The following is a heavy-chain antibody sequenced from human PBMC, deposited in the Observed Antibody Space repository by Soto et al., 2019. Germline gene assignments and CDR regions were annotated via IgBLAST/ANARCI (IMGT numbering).Heavy chain of an antibody. CDR1: GFTFSSYG. J-gene: IGHJ3*02. CDR2: ISYDGSNK. V-gene: IGHV3-30*18. Sequence: QVQLVESGGGVVQPGRSLRLSCAASGFTFSSYGMHWVRQAPGKGLEWVAVISYDGSNKYYADSVKGRLTISRDNSKNTLSLQMNSLGGEDTAVYYCAKDNGSGCDWLRVGDASDIWGQGTMVTVSS. CDR3: AKDNGSGCDWLRVGDASDI. D-gene: IGHD5-12*01.